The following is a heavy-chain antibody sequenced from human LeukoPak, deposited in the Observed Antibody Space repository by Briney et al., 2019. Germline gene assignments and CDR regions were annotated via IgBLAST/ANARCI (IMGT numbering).Heavy chain of an antibody. CDR2: IRSKAYGGTT. Sequence: PSGGSLRLSCTASGFTFGDYAMSWVRQAPGKGLEWVGFIRSKAYGGTTEYAASVKGRFTISRDDSKSIAYLQMNSLKTEDTAVYYCTREYYDSSGTPGRSDYWGQGTLVTVSS. CDR3: TREYYDSSGTPGRSDY. J-gene: IGHJ4*02. D-gene: IGHD3-22*01. CDR1: GFTFGDYA. V-gene: IGHV3-49*04.